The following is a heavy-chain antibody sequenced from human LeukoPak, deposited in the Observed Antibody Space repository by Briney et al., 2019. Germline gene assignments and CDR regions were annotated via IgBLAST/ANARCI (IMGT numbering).Heavy chain of an antibody. CDR2: ISAYNGNT. V-gene: IGHV1-18*01. J-gene: IGHJ4*02. Sequence: ASVKVSCKASGYTFTSYGISWVRQAPGQGLEWMGWISAYNGNTNYAQKLQGRVTMTTDTSTSTAYMELRSLRSDDTAVYYCARDAVGSYGDSFFGYWGQGTLVTVSS. CDR3: ARDAVGSYGDSFFGY. D-gene: IGHD4-17*01. CDR1: GYTFTSYG.